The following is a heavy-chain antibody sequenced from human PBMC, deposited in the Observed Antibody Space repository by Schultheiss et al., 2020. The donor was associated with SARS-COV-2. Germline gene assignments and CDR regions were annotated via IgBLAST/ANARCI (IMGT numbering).Heavy chain of an antibody. D-gene: IGHD3-3*01. CDR3: ARAGAYDFWSGADYYMDV. CDR1: GFTVSSNY. Sequence: GGSLRLSCAASGFTVSSNYMSWVRQAPGKGLEWVSAISGSGGSTYYADSVKGRFTISRDNSKNTLYLQMNSLRAEDTAVYYCARAGAYDFWSGADYYMDVWGKGTTVTVSS. J-gene: IGHJ6*03. V-gene: IGHV3-23*01. CDR2: ISGSGGST.